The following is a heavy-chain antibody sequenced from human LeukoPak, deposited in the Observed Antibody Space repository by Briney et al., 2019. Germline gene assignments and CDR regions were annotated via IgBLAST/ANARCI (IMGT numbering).Heavy chain of an antibody. J-gene: IGHJ6*03. Sequence: SETLSLTCAVYGGSFSGYYWSWIRQPPGKGLEWIGEINHSGSTNYNPSLKSRVTISVDTSKNQFSLKLSSVTAADTAVYYCARLNYSNYVGYYYYMDVWGKGTTVTVSS. V-gene: IGHV4-34*01. CDR2: INHSGST. CDR3: ARLNYSNYVGYYYYMDV. D-gene: IGHD4-11*01. CDR1: GGSFSGYY.